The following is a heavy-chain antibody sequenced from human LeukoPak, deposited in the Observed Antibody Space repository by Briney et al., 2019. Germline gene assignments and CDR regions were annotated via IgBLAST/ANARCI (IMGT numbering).Heavy chain of an antibody. V-gene: IGHV3-23*01. J-gene: IGHJ3*02. CDR1: GFTFSDYA. D-gene: IGHD1-26*01. CDR2: IHGDGGAA. Sequence: GGSLRISCAASGFTFSDYAMSWVRQAPEKGLEWVSSIHGDGGAAYYADSVKGRFTISRDDSRNTLYLQMNSLRVEDTAVYYCAKDSYSRNGRWDAFDIWGQGTMVTVSS. CDR3: AKDSYSRNGRWDAFDI.